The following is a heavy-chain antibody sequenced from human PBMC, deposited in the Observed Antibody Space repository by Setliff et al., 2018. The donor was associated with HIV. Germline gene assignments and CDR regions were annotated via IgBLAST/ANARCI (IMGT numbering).Heavy chain of an antibody. CDR2: INPYSGGT. CDR1: GYTFTGYY. V-gene: IGHV1-2*06. Sequence: ASVKVSCKASGYTFTGYYMHWVRQAPGQGLEWMGRINPYSGGTNYAQKFQGRVTMTRDTSISTAYMELSRLRSDDTAVYYCARSLFGELYAFDIWGQGTMVTVSS. J-gene: IGHJ3*02. CDR3: ARSLFGELYAFDI. D-gene: IGHD3-10*02.